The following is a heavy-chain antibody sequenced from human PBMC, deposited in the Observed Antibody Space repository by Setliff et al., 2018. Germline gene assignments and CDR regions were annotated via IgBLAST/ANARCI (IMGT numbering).Heavy chain of an antibody. V-gene: IGHV4-38-2*02. CDR1: GYSISSGCY. D-gene: IGHD3-16*02. J-gene: IGHJ3*02. Sequence: SETLSLTCTVSGYSISSGCYWSWIRQPPGKGLEWIGYIYHSGSTYYNPSLKSRVTISVDRSKNQFSLKLSSVTAADTAVYYCARDGITFGGVIADRGAFDIWGQGTMVTVSS. CDR2: IYHSGST. CDR3: ARDGITFGGVIADRGAFDI.